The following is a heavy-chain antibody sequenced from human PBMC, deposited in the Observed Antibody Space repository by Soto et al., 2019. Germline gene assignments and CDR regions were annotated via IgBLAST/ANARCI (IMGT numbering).Heavy chain of an antibody. CDR2: ISGSGGST. Sequence: VQLLESGGGLVQPGGSLRLSCAASGFTFSSYAMSWVRQAPGKGLEWVSAISGSGGSTYYADSVKGRFTISRDNSKNTLYLQMNSLRAEDTAVYYCARLWFGEKGTDGAFDIWGQGTMVTVSS. J-gene: IGHJ3*02. CDR1: GFTFSSYA. V-gene: IGHV3-23*01. CDR3: ARLWFGEKGTDGAFDI. D-gene: IGHD3-10*01.